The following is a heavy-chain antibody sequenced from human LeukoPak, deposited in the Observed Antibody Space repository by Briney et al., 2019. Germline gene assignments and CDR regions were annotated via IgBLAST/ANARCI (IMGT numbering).Heavy chain of an antibody. Sequence: GGSLRLSCAASGFTVSSNYMSWVRQAPGKGLEWVSVIYSGDSTYYADSVKGRFTISRDNSKNTLSLQMNNLGAEDTAVYFCAGSGAGEDYFHYWGQGSLVIVSS. V-gene: IGHV3-66*01. CDR3: AGSGAGEDYFHY. D-gene: IGHD3-10*01. J-gene: IGHJ4*02. CDR1: GFTVSSNY. CDR2: IYSGDST.